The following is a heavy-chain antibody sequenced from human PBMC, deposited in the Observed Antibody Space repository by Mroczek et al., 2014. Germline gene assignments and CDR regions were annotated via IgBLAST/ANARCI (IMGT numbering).Heavy chain of an antibody. V-gene: IGHV3-23*04. Sequence: VQLVESGEAWYSLGGPLKLSCAASGFTFSSYAMSWVRQAPGKGLEWVSAISGSGGSTYYADSVKGRFTISRDNSKNTLYLQMNSLRAEDTAVYYCASTQPQLWFYFDYWGQGTLVTVSS. D-gene: IGHD5-18*01. CDR1: GFTFSSYA. CDR2: ISGSGGST. J-gene: IGHJ4*02. CDR3: ASTQPQLWFYFDY.